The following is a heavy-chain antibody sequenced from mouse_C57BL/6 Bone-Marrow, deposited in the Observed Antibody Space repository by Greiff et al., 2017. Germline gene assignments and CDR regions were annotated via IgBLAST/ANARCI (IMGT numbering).Heavy chain of an antibody. V-gene: IGHV1-9*01. CDR3: ASALLLPNFDY. CDR2: ILPGSGST. CDR1: GYTFTGYW. D-gene: IGHD2-3*01. Sequence: QVQLQQSGAELMKPGASVKLSCKATGYTFTGYWIAWVKQRPGHGLEWIGEILPGSGSTNYNEKFKGQATFTADTSSNTAYMQLSSLTTEASAIXYCASALLLPNFDYWGQGTTLTVSS. J-gene: IGHJ2*01.